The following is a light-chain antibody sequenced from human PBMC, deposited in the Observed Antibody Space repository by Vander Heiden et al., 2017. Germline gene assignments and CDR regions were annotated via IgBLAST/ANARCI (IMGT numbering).Light chain of an antibody. CDR1: SGINVATYW. CDR3: MIWYRSAWV. CDR2: YKLDSDR. J-gene: IGLJ3*02. V-gene: IGLV5-45*02. Sequence: QAVLTQPSSLSASPGASASLTCTLDSGINVATYWIYWYQQRPGSPPQHRLTYKLDSDRQQGPGVPSRFSGSRDASTNAGILLISGLQSEDEADYYCMIWYRSAWVFGGGTKLTVL.